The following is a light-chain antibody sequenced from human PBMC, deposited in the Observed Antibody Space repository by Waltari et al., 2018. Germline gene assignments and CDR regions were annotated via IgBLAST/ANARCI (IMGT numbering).Light chain of an antibody. CDR3: QQYGSSPLVT. V-gene: IGKV3-20*01. Sequence: EIVLTQSPGTLSLSPGERATLSCRASESVSSTYLVWYQQKSGQAPGLLIYGASRRATGIPDRFSGSGSGAEFTLTISRLEPEDFAVYYCQQYGSSPLVTFGGGTKVEIK. CDR2: GAS. CDR1: ESVSSTY. J-gene: IGKJ4*01.